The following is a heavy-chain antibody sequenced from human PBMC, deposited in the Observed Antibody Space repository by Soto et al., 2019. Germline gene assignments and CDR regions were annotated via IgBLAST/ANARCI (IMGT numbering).Heavy chain of an antibody. J-gene: IGHJ4*02. D-gene: IGHD2-2*01. V-gene: IGHV4-31*03. Sequence: SETLSLTCTVSGGSILNGGHYWTWIRQHPGKGLEWIGRIFFSGNTHYNPALKSRLTFSLDTAKDQFSLKLTSVTAADPAVYYCARDIGSYAYAEGDWGQGIQVTVSS. CDR3: ARDIGSYAYAEGD. CDR1: GGSILNGGHY. CDR2: IFFSGNT.